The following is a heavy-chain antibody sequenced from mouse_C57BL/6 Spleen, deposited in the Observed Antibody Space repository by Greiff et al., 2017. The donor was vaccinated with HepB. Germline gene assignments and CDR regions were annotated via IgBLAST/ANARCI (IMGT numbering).Heavy chain of an antibody. V-gene: IGHV2-9-1*01. CDR3: ARREYFRSVYYFDY. D-gene: IGHD1-1*01. Sequence: VKLVESGPGLVAPSHSLSISCTVSGFSLTSYAISWVRQPPGKGLEWLGEICTGGGTNYNSALISSLSISKDNSENKIFLQMISLLTDDTARSYCARREYFRSVYYFDYWGQGTTLTVSS. J-gene: IGHJ2*01. CDR2: ICTGGGT. CDR1: GFSLTSYA.